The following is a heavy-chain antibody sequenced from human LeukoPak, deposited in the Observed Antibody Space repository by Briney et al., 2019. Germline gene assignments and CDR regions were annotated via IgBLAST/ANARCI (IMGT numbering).Heavy chain of an antibody. V-gene: IGHV1-18*01. CDR3: ARVSLDDYGVSEDYNWYFDL. J-gene: IGHJ2*01. D-gene: IGHD4-17*01. CDR2: ISAYNGNT. Sequence: GASVKVSCKASGYTFTSYGISWVRQAPGQGLEWMGWISAYNGNTNYAQKLQGRVTMTTDTSTSTAYMELRSLRSDDTAVYYCARVSLDDYGVSEDYNWYFDLWGRGTLVTVSS. CDR1: GYTFTSYG.